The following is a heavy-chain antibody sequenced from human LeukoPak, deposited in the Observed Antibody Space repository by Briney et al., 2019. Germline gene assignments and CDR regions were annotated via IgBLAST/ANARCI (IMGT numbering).Heavy chain of an antibody. J-gene: IGHJ4*02. V-gene: IGHV1-46*01. CDR2: INPSGGST. CDR3: ARTEWELPPFDY. Sequence: ASVKVPCKASGYTFTSYYMHWVRQAPGQGLEWMGIINPSGGSTSYAQKFQGRVTMTRDTSTSTVYMELSSLRSEDTAVYYCARTEWELPPFDYWGQGTLVTVSS. CDR1: GYTFTSYY. D-gene: IGHD1-26*01.